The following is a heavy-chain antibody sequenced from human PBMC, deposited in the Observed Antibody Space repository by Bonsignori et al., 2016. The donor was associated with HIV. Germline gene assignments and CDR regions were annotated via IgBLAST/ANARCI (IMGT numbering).Heavy chain of an antibody. Sequence: WIRQPPGKGLEWVAYISSSGSTIYHADPVKGRFTISRDNAKNSLYLQMKSLRVEDTAVYYCAYGGDTRAAYFQHWGQGTLVTVSS. CDR3: AYGGDTRAAYFQH. J-gene: IGHJ1*01. CDR2: ISSSGSTI. D-gene: IGHD2-21*01. V-gene: IGHV3-48*03.